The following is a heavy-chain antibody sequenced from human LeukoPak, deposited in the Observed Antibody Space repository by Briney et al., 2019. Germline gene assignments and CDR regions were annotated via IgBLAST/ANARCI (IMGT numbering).Heavy chain of an antibody. CDR1: GFTFSCCW. V-gene: IGHV3-74*01. CDR3: ARTIVGAAFDY. D-gene: IGHD1-26*01. J-gene: IGHJ4*02. Sequence: GGSLRLSCAASGFTFSCCWMHWVRQAPGKGLVWVSRINSDGSSTSYADSVKGRFTISRDNAKNTLYLQMNSLRAEDTAVYYCARTIVGAAFDYWGQGTLVTVSS. CDR2: INSDGSST.